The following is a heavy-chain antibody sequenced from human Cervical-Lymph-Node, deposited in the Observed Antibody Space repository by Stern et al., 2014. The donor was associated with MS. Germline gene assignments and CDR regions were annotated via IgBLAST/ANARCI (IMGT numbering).Heavy chain of an antibody. V-gene: IGHV5-51*01. CDR3: ARAYGAGIYYKD. CDR1: GYSFTGYW. CDR2: IFPEDSDT. Sequence: EVQLVESGAEVKKPGASVKVSCKASGYSFTGYWIAWARQPPGKGLEWMGIIFPEDSDTRSGPSFQGQVTSSADKSSSAAYLQWSSLKASDTAMYYCARAYGAGIYYKDWGQGTLVTVSS. J-gene: IGHJ4*02. D-gene: IGHD3-10*01.